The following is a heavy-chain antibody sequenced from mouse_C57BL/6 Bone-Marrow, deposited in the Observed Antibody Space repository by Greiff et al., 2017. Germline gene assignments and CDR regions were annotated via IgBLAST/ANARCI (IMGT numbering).Heavy chain of an antibody. V-gene: IGHV3-6*01. CDR2: ISYDGSN. Sequence: VQLKESGPGLVKPSQSLSLTCSVTGYSITSGYYWNWIRQFPGNKLEWMGYISYDGSNNYNPSLKNRISNTRDTSKNQFLLKLNSVTTEDTATYYCARDDYGADYWGQGTTLTVSS. D-gene: IGHD2-4*01. CDR3: ARDDYGADY. J-gene: IGHJ2*01. CDR1: GYSITSGYY.